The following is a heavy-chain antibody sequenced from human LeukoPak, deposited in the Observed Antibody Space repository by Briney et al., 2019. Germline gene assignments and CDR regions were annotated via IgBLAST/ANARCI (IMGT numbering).Heavy chain of an antibody. J-gene: IGHJ4*02. D-gene: IGHD5-18*01. CDR1: GGTFSSYA. Sequence: ASVKVSCKASGGTFSSYAISWVRQAPGQGLEWMGGIIPIFGTANYAQKLQGRVTMTTDTSTSTAYMELRSLRSDDTAVYYCARDEPHVDTAMPYYYWGQGTLVTVSS. CDR3: ARDEPHVDTAMPYYY. CDR2: IIPIFGTA. V-gene: IGHV1-69*05.